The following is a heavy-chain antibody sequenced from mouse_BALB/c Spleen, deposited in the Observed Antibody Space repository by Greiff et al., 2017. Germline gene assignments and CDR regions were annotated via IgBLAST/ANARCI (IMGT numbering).Heavy chain of an antibody. CDR1: GYTFTSYW. CDR3: TREARYGNLVAMDY. V-gene: IGHV1S22*01. CDR2: IYPGSGST. Sequence: LQQPGSELVRPGASVKLSCKASGYTFTSYWMHWVKQRHGQGLEWIGNIYPGSGSTNYDEKFKSKGTLTVDTSSSTAYMHLSSLTSEDSAVYYCTREARYGNLVAMDYWGQGTSVTVSS. J-gene: IGHJ4*01. D-gene: IGHD2-1*01.